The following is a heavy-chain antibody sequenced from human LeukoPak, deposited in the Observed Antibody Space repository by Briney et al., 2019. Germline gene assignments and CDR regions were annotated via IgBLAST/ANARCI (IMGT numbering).Heavy chain of an antibody. V-gene: IGHV3-48*04. CDR1: GFTFSNYS. Sequence: GGSLRLSCAASGFTFSNYSMNRVRQAPGKGLEWVSYISSSGSTIYYADSVKGRFTISRDNAKNSLYLQMNSLRAEDTAVYYCARDFGGSYGRYYFDYWGQGTLVTVSS. CDR3: ARDFGGSYGRYYFDY. J-gene: IGHJ4*02. CDR2: ISSSGSTI. D-gene: IGHD1-26*01.